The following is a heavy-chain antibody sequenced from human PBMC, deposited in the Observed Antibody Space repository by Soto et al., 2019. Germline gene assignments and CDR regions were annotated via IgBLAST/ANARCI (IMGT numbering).Heavy chain of an antibody. J-gene: IGHJ5*02. Sequence: EVQLLASGGGLVQPGGSLRLSCAASGFTFSSYAMSWVRQAPGKGLEWVSAISGSGGSTYYADSVKGRFTISRDNSKNTLYLQMNSLRAEDTAVYYCATILSGDYGDYERFDPWGQGTLVTVSS. V-gene: IGHV3-23*01. D-gene: IGHD4-17*01. CDR2: ISGSGGST. CDR1: GFTFSSYA. CDR3: ATILSGDYGDYERFDP.